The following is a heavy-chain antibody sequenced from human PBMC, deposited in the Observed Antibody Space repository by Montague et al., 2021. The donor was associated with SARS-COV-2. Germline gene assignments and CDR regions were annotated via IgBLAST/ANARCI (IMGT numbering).Heavy chain of an antibody. CDR1: GFTFSSYA. Sequence: SLRLSCAASGFTFSSYAMHWVRQAPGKGLEWVAVISYDRSNKYYADSVKGRFTISRDNPKNTLYLQMNSLRAEDTAVYYCARGYDILTGYLYFDYWGQGTLVTVSS. CDR2: ISYDRSNK. V-gene: IGHV3-30-3*01. CDR3: ARGYDILTGYLYFDY. D-gene: IGHD3-9*01. J-gene: IGHJ4*02.